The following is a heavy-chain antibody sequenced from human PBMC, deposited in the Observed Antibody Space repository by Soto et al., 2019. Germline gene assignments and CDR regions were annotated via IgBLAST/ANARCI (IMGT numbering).Heavy chain of an antibody. CDR3: AREGSSSWTVITYYYYCGMDV. Sequence: PGGSLRLSCAASGFTFSSYAMHWVRQAPGKGLEWVAVISYDGSNKYYADSVKGRFTISRDNSKNTLYLQMNSLRAEDTAVYYCAREGSSSWTVITYYYYCGMDVWGQGTTVTVSS. CDR1: GFTFSSYA. V-gene: IGHV3-30-3*01. CDR2: ISYDGSNK. J-gene: IGHJ6*02. D-gene: IGHD6-13*01.